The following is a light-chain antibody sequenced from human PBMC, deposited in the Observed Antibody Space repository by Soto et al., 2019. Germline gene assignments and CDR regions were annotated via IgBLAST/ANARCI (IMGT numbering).Light chain of an antibody. Sequence: VLTQPPSASGTPGQRVTISCSGSSSNIGSTSVYWYQQLPGTAPKLLIYSNNRRPSGVPDRLSGSKSGTSASLAISGLQSEDEADYYCAAWDNSLSGWVFGGGTQLTVL. V-gene: IGLV1-44*01. CDR2: SNN. CDR1: SSNIGSTS. J-gene: IGLJ7*01. CDR3: AAWDNSLSGWV.